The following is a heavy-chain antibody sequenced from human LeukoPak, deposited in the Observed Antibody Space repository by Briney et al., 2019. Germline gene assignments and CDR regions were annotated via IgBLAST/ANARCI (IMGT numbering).Heavy chain of an antibody. Sequence: ASVKVSCKASGGTFSSYAISWVRQAPGQGLDWMGGIIPIFGTANYAQKFQGRVTITTDESTSTAYMELSSLRSEDTAVYYCATNRREYCSGGSCFSGIFDYWGQGTLVTVSS. CDR2: IIPIFGTA. J-gene: IGHJ4*02. CDR3: ATNRREYCSGGSCFSGIFDY. CDR1: GGTFSSYA. D-gene: IGHD2-15*01. V-gene: IGHV1-69*05.